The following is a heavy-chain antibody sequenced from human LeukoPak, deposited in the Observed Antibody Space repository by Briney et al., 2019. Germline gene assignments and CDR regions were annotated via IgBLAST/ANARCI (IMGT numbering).Heavy chain of an antibody. CDR2: ISYDGSNK. CDR3: ARDRQWNYYYMDV. Sequence: GGSLRLSCAASGFTFSSYAMHWVRQAPGKGLEWVAVISYDGSNKYYADSVKGRFTISRDNSKNTLYLQMNSLRAEDTAVYYCARDRQWNYYYMDVWGEGTTVTVSS. CDR1: GFTFSSYA. V-gene: IGHV3-30*04. J-gene: IGHJ6*03. D-gene: IGHD6-19*01.